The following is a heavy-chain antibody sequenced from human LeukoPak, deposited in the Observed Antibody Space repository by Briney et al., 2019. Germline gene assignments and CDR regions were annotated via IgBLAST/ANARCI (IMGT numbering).Heavy chain of an antibody. Sequence: GGSLRLSCAASGFTFSSYARSWVRQAPGKGLEWLSAIIWSGGYSYYAYSVKGLLIISRDNSKTTLSLQMDSLRAEDTAVYYCVKLRGIYLDFDSWGRGTLVSVSS. CDR3: VKLRGIYLDFDS. CDR1: GFTFSSYA. D-gene: IGHD1-26*01. CDR2: IIWSGGYS. J-gene: IGHJ4*02. V-gene: IGHV3-23*01.